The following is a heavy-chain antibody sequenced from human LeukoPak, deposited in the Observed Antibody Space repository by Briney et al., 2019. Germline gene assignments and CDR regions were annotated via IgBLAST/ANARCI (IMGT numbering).Heavy chain of an antibody. Sequence: PGGSLRLSCAASGFTFSSYSMNWVRQAPGKGLEWVANIKQDGSEKYYVDFVKGRFTISRDNAKNSLYLQMNSLRAEDTAVYYCARDLSFYGGNGIAFDIWGQGTMVTVSS. CDR2: IKQDGSEK. CDR1: GFTFSSYS. D-gene: IGHD4-23*01. J-gene: IGHJ3*02. V-gene: IGHV3-7*01. CDR3: ARDLSFYGGNGIAFDI.